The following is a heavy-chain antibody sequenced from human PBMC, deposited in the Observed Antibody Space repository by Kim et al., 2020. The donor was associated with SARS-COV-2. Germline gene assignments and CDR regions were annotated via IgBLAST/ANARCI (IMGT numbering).Heavy chain of an antibody. CDR3: ARFIAAAGHNWFDP. Sequence: ADSVKGHFPIPRDNAKTSLYLQMNSLRAENTAVYYCARFIAAAGHNWFDPWGQGTLVTVSS. J-gene: IGHJ5*02. V-gene: IGHV3-21*01. D-gene: IGHD6-13*01.